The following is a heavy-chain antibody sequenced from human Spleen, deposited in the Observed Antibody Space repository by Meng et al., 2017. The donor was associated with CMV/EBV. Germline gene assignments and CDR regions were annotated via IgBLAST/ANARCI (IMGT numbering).Heavy chain of an antibody. Sequence: ASVKVSCKASGYTFIYFGISWVRQAPGQGLEWLGIIDPSGGSTTYTQKLRGRVTMTRDTSTSTVYLELRSLTSEDTATYFCARDIGTAYHADWFDPWGQGTLVTVSS. CDR1: GYTFIYFG. V-gene: IGHV1-46*04. J-gene: IGHJ5*02. CDR3: ARDIGTAYHADWFDP. D-gene: IGHD3/OR15-3a*01. CDR2: IDPSGGST.